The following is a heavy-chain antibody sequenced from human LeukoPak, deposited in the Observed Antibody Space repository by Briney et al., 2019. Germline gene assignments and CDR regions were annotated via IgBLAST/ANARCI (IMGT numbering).Heavy chain of an antibody. CDR3: ARSGGHYDFWSGYHPFDY. CDR1: GGSISSSNYY. CDR2: IYTSGST. Sequence: KPSETLSLTCTVSGGSISSSNYYWGWIRQPPGKGLEWIGRIYTSGSTNYNPSLKSRVTMSVDTSKNQFSLKLSSVTAADTAVYYCARSGGHYDFWSGYHPFDYWGQGTLVTVSS. D-gene: IGHD3-3*01. V-gene: IGHV4-39*07. J-gene: IGHJ4*02.